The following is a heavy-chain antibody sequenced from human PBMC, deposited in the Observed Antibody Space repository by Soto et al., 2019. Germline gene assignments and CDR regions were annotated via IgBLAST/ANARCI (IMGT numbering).Heavy chain of an antibody. J-gene: IGHJ4*02. CDR3: ASEGVASTDYGGNIDY. CDR1: GYTFTSYA. CDR2: INAGNGNT. V-gene: IGHV1-3*01. Sequence: ASVKVSCKASGYTFTSYAMHWVRQAPGQRLEWMGWINAGNGNTKYSQKFQGRVTITRDTSASTAYMELSSLRSEDTAVYYCASEGVASTDYGGNIDYWGPGTLVTVSS. D-gene: IGHD2-15*01.